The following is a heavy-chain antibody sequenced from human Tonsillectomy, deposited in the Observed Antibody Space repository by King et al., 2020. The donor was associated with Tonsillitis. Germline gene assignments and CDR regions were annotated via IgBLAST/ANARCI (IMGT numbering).Heavy chain of an antibody. Sequence: VQLQESGPGLVKPSETLSLTCTVSGGSISTYYWSWIRQTPGKGLEWIGYIYYSESTNYNPSLKSRVTISLDTSKNQFSLKLSSVTAADTAVYYCARVAGTYGEFGQLYFDYWGQGTLVTVSS. CDR1: GGSISTYY. D-gene: IGHD2-8*01. CDR2: IYYSEST. CDR3: ARVAGTYGEFGQLYFDY. V-gene: IGHV4-59*01. J-gene: IGHJ4*02.